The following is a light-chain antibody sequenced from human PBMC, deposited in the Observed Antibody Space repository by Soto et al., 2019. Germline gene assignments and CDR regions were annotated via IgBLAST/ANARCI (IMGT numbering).Light chain of an antibody. J-gene: IGLJ1*01. CDR3: TSYSSSDIFYV. V-gene: IGLV2-14*01. Sequence: QSALTQPASVSGSPGQSIAISTTGTSSDIGGYYYVSWYQHHPGKAPKLLIYQVTNRPSRVSNRFSGSKSGNTASLTISGLQADDEADYYCTSYSSSDIFYVFGTGTKVTVL. CDR1: SSDIGGYYY. CDR2: QVT.